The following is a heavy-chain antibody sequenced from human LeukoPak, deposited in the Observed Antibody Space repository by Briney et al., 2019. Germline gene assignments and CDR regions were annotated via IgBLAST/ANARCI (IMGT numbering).Heavy chain of an antibody. J-gene: IGHJ4*02. Sequence: GGSLRLSCAASGFTFGTYWMHWVRQPPGKGLVWISRIKGDGSKTNYADSVKGRFTISRDNSKNTLYLQMNSLRAEDTAVYYCAKVYGDYVFDYWGQGTLVTVSS. V-gene: IGHV3-74*01. CDR1: GFTFGTYW. CDR3: AKVYGDYVFDY. CDR2: IKGDGSKT. D-gene: IGHD4-17*01.